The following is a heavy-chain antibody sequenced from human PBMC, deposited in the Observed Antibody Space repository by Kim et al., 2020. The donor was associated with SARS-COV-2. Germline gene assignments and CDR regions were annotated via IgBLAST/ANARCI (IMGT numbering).Heavy chain of an antibody. Sequence: HDDSEKRRFTNTRNTSKNKLYLPMTRLRAEDTAVYYCAKHGSSWRYFDYWGQGTLVTVSS. D-gene: IGHD6-13*01. V-gene: IGHV3-23*01. CDR3: AKHGSSWRYFDY. J-gene: IGHJ4*02.